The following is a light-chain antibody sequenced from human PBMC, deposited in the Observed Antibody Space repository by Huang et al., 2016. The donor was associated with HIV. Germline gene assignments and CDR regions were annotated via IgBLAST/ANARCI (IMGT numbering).Light chain of an antibody. CDR1: QGLSNS. CDR3: QQYQRTPPT. CDR2: SAT. V-gene: IGKV1-NL1*01. Sequence: DIQMTQSPLSLSAFVGDSVPIPCRACQGLSNSLAWYQQRPGKAPKLLLFSATRLENGVPPRFSGSVSGTDFTLTISSLQPDDFATYYCQQYQRTPPTFGPGTKVEVK. J-gene: IGKJ1*01.